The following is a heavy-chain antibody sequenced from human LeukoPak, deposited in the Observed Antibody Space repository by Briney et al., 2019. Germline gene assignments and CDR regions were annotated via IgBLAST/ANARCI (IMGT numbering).Heavy chain of an antibody. CDR2: IIPIFGTP. D-gene: IGHD1-7*01. J-gene: IGHJ4*02. CDR1: GGTFSRYA. Sequence: SVTVSCMASGGTFSRYAMSWVRQAPGQGVEGVGGIIPIFGTPNYAQKFQCRVTITPHESTSTAYIVLSSLRSEDTALYYFASPTPYNWNYEFDYFGQGALVTVSS. V-gene: IGHV1-69*13. CDR3: ASPTPYNWNYEFDY.